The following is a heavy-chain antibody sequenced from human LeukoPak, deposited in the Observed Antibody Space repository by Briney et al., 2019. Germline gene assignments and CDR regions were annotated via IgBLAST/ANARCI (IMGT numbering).Heavy chain of an antibody. Sequence: GGSLRLSCAASGFTFSSYAMSWVRQAPGGGLEWVSAISAGGGGTYYADSVKGRFTISRDNAKNSLYLQMNSLRAEDTAVYYCARDMGSYSSSWYATDDRVFDYWGQGTLVTVSS. CDR3: ARDMGSYSSSWYATDDRVFDY. CDR2: ISAGGGGT. CDR1: GFTFSSYA. V-gene: IGHV3-23*01. J-gene: IGHJ4*02. D-gene: IGHD6-13*01.